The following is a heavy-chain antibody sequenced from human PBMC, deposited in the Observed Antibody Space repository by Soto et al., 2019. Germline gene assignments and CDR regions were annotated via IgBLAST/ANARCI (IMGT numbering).Heavy chain of an antibody. CDR1: GGSISSGGYY. J-gene: IGHJ4*02. CDR3: ARTIDFWSGNYYFDY. CDR2: IYYSGST. D-gene: IGHD3-3*01. V-gene: IGHV4-31*03. Sequence: QVQLQESGPGLVKPSQTLSLTCTVSGGSISSGGYYWSWIRQHPGKVLEWIGYIYYSGSTYYNPSLKSRVTISVDTSKNQFSLKLSSVTAADTAVYYCARTIDFWSGNYYFDYWGQGTLVTVSS.